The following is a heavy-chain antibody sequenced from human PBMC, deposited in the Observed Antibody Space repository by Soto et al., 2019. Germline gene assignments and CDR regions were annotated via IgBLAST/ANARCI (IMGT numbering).Heavy chain of an antibody. CDR1: GSSISGSY. V-gene: IGHV4-59*01. Sequence: SATLSLTCSGSGSSISGSYWSWIRQSPGKGLEWLGYVYYTGSTNYSPSLRSRVSISVDTSKNEFSLRLSSVTAADTAVYFCARSVAVPGAHIDYWGQGTQVTVSS. D-gene: IGHD6-19*01. CDR3: ARSVAVPGAHIDY. J-gene: IGHJ4*02. CDR2: VYYTGST.